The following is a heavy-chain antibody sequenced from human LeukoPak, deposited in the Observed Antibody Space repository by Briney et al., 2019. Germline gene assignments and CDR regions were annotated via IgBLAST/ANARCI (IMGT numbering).Heavy chain of an antibody. CDR1: GGSFSGYY. CDR3: ARGPPAKPGTGYYYGMDV. J-gene: IGHJ6*02. CDR2: INHSGST. V-gene: IGHV4-34*01. Sequence: PSETLSLTCAVYGGSFSGYYWSWIRQPPGKGLEWIGEINHSGSTNYNPSLKSRITISVDMSKNQFSLKLSSVTAADTAVYYCARGPPAKPGTGYYYGMDVWGQGTTVTVSS. D-gene: IGHD2-2*01.